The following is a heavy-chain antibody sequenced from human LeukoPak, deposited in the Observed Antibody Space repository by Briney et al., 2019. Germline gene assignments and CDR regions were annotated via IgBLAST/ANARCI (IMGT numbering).Heavy chain of an antibody. D-gene: IGHD3-22*01. CDR1: GFTFSDYY. CDR3: ARVLDYDSNPSDAFDI. CDR2: ISSSSSYT. Sequence: GGSLRLSGAASGFTFSDYYMSWIRQAPGKGLEWVSYISSSSSYTNYADSVKGRFTISRDNAKNSLYLQMNSLRAEDTAVYYCARVLDYDSNPSDAFDIWGQGTMVTVSS. V-gene: IGHV3-11*06. J-gene: IGHJ3*02.